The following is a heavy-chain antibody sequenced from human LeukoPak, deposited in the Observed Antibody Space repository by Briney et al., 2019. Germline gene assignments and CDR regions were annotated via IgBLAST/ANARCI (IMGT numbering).Heavy chain of an antibody. D-gene: IGHD3-10*01. CDR2: ISYDGSNK. V-gene: IGHV3-30*18. Sequence: PGGSLRLSCAASGFTFSSYGMHWVRQAPGKGLEWVAVISYDGSNKYYADSVKGRFTISRDNSKNTLYLQMNSLRAEDTAVYYCAKEKLLWFGAGYYYYYYMDVWGKGTTVTVSS. CDR3: AKEKLLWFGAGYYYYYYMDV. J-gene: IGHJ6*03. CDR1: GFTFSSYG.